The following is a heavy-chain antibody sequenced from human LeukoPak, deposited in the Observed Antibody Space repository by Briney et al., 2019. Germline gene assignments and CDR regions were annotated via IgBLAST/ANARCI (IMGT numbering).Heavy chain of an antibody. J-gene: IGHJ4*02. CDR2: IIPIFGTA. Sequence: ASVKVSCKASGYTFTSYGISWVRQAPGQGLEWMGGIIPIFGTANYAQKFQGRVTITADESTSTAYMELSSLRSEDTAVYYCARVSTYYYDSSGYVFDYWGQGTLVTVSS. CDR1: GYTFTSYG. D-gene: IGHD3-22*01. CDR3: ARVSTYYYDSSGYVFDY. V-gene: IGHV1-69*13.